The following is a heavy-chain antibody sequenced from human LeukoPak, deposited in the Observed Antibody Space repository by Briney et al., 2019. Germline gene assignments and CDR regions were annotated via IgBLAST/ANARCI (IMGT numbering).Heavy chain of an antibody. CDR1: GFSFTFYT. V-gene: IGHV3-30*04. J-gene: IGHJ4*02. CDR3: ARAKRPRRYYYDSSGSVAYYFDY. D-gene: IGHD3-22*01. CDR2: ISFDGNNK. Sequence: GGSLRLACAASGFSFTFYTVHWVRQAPGKGLEWVAVISFDGNNKYYADFVKGRFTISRDNSKNTLYLQMNSLRAEDTAVYYCARAKRPRRYYYDSSGSVAYYFDYWGQGTLVTVSS.